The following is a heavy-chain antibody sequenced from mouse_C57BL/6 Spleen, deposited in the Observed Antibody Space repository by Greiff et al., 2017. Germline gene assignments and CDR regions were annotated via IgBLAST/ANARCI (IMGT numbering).Heavy chain of an antibody. CDR3: ARSDYYGPNFDY. CDR2: IDPSDSET. V-gene: IGHV1-52*01. J-gene: IGHJ2*01. D-gene: IGHD1-2*01. Sequence: QVQLQQPGAELVRPGSSVKLSCKASGYTFTSYWMHWVKQRPIQGLEWIGNIDPSDSETHYNQKFKDKATLTVDKSSSTAYMQLSSLTSEDSAVYYCARSDYYGPNFDYWGQGTTLTVSS. CDR1: GYTFTSYW.